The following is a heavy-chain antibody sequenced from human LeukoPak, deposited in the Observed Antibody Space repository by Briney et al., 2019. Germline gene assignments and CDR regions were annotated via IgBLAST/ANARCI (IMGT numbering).Heavy chain of an antibody. Sequence: ASVKVSCKASGYTFTGYYMHWVRQAPGQGLEWMGWINPNSGGTNYAQKFQGRVTMTRDTSISTAYMELSSLRSDDTAVYYCARGSQLGQQLAPAAYWGQGTLVTVSS. V-gene: IGHV1-2*02. J-gene: IGHJ4*02. D-gene: IGHD6-13*01. CDR3: ARGSQLGQQLAPAAY. CDR2: INPNSGGT. CDR1: GYTFTGYY.